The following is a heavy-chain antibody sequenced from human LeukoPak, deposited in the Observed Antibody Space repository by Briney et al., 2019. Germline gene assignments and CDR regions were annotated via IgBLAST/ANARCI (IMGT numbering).Heavy chain of an antibody. J-gene: IGHJ4*02. V-gene: IGHV4-59*01. CDR1: GGSISSYY. Sequence: SETLSLICTVSGGSISSYYWSWIRQPPGKGLEWIGYIYYSGSTNYNPSLKSRVSISVDTSKNQFSLKLSSVTAADTAVYYCARAPYHDFWSGYYPYYFDYWGQGTLVTVSS. CDR2: IYYSGST. D-gene: IGHD3-3*01. CDR3: ARAPYHDFWSGYYPYYFDY.